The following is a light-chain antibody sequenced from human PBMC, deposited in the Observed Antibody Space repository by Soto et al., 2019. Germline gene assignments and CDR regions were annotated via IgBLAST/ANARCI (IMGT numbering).Light chain of an antibody. V-gene: IGKV3-20*01. CDR2: GVS. CDR3: QLYGSSPWT. J-gene: IGKJ1*01. Sequence: EIVLTQSPGTLSLSPGESATLSCRASQSVSNTYVAWYQQEPGQAPRLLIHGVSIRATGIPDRFSGSGSGTDFTLTISRLEPEDFAVYYCQLYGSSPWTFGQGTKVEIK. CDR1: QSVSNTY.